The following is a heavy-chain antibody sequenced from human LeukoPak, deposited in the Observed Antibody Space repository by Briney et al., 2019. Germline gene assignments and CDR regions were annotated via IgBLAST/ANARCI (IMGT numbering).Heavy chain of an antibody. CDR2: IYYSGST. J-gene: IGHJ4*02. Sequence: PSETLSLTCTVSGGSISTYYWSWIRQPPGKGLEWIGHIYYSGSTNYNPSLKSRVTISVDTSKNQFSLKVTSVTAADTAVYYCARFGYSYGSVFDYRGQGTLVTVSS. CDR1: GGSISTYY. CDR3: ARFGYSYGSVFDY. D-gene: IGHD5-18*01. V-gene: IGHV4-59*08.